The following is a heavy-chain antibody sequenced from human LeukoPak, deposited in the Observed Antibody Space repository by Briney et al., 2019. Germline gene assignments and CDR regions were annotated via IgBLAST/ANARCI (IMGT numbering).Heavy chain of an antibody. CDR2: INHSGST. CDR1: GGSISSYY. Sequence: PSETLSLTCTVSGGSISSYYWSWIRQPPGKGLEWIGEINHSGSTNYNPSLKSRVTISVDTSKNQFSLKLSSVTAADTAVYYCARGLVGDFWSGPFDYWGQGTLVTVSS. V-gene: IGHV4-34*01. J-gene: IGHJ4*02. D-gene: IGHD3-3*01. CDR3: ARGLVGDFWSGPFDY.